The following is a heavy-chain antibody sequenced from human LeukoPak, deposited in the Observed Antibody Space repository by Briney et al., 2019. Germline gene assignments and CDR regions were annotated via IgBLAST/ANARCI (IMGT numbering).Heavy chain of an antibody. CDR3: ASGKDSSGWYGNDY. D-gene: IGHD6-19*01. Sequence: PSETLSLTCTVSGGSISNYFWSWIRQPPGKGLEWIGYIYYSGNTNYNPSLKSRVTISVDTSKNQFSLKLSSVTAADTAVYYCASGKDSSGWYGNDYWGQGTLVTVSS. V-gene: IGHV4-59*01. CDR1: GGSISNYF. J-gene: IGHJ4*02. CDR2: IYYSGNT.